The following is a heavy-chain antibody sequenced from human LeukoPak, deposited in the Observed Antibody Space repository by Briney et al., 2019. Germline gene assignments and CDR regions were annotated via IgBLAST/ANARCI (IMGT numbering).Heavy chain of an antibody. J-gene: IGHJ6*03. CDR3: ATTTVPYYYYYMDV. CDR2: INHSGST. Sequence: PSETLSLTCAVYGGSFSGYYWNWIRQPPGKGLEWIGEINHSGSTNYNPSLKSRVTISVDTSKNQFSLKLSSVTAADTAVYYCATTTVPYYYYYMDVWGKGTTVTISS. V-gene: IGHV4-34*01. CDR1: GGSFSGYY. D-gene: IGHD3-10*01.